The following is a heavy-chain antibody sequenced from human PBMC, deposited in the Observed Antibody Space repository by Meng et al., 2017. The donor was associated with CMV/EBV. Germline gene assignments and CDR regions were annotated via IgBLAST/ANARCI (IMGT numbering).Heavy chain of an antibody. CDR1: GYPFTSYG. D-gene: IGHD6-13*01. CDR2: ISAYNGNT. CDR3: ARVAYSSSWYHAFDY. V-gene: IGHV1-18*01. Sequence: SGYPFTSYGLRWVRQAPGQGLEWMGWISAYNGNTNYAQKLQGRVTMTTDTSTSTAYMELRSLRSDDTAVYYCARVAYSSSWYHAFDYWGQGTLVTVSS. J-gene: IGHJ4*02.